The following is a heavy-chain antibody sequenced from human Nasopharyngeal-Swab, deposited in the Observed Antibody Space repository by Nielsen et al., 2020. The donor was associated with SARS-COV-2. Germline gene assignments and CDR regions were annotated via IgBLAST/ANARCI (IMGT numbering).Heavy chain of an antibody. CDR1: GGSISSNY. V-gene: IGHV4-59*13. CDR3: ARAYYDFWTHSYYFDY. Sequence: SETLSLTCTVSGGSISSNYWSWIWQPPGKGLEWIGYIYYSGRTNYNPSLKSRVTISVDTSKNQFSLKLSSVTAADTAVYYCARAYYDFWTHSYYFDYWGQGTLVTVSS. CDR2: IYYSGRT. J-gene: IGHJ4*02. D-gene: IGHD3-3*01.